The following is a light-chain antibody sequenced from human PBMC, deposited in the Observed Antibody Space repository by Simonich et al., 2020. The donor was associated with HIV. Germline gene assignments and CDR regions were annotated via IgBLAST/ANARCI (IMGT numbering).Light chain of an antibody. V-gene: IGKV4-1*01. Sequence: DIVMTQSPDSLAVSLGERATINCKSSQSVLYSSNNKNYLAWYQQKPGPPPKLLIYWASIRESGVPDRISRGGSGTDFTLTISSLQAEDVAVYYCQQYYSSPWTFGQGTKVEIK. CDR3: QQYYSSPWT. CDR1: QSVLYSSNNKNY. CDR2: WAS. J-gene: IGKJ1*01.